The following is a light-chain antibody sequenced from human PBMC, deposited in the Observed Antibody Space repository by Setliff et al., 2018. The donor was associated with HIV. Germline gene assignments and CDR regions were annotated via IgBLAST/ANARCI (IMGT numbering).Light chain of an antibody. CDR1: SSDVGGYNY. CDR3: SSYAITNTLP. CDR2: EVR. J-gene: IGLJ1*01. V-gene: IGLV2-14*01. Sequence: QSALTQPASVSGSPGQSITISCTGTSSDVGGYNYFSWYQQHPGKAPKLIIYEVRNRPSGVSNRFSGSKSGNTASLTISGLQAEDEADYYCSSYAITNTLPFGTGTKVTVL.